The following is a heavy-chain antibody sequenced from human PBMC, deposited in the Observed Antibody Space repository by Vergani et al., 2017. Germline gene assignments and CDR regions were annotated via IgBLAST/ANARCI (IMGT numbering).Heavy chain of an antibody. J-gene: IGHJ4*02. CDR2: INPSGGST. V-gene: IGHV1-46*03. Sequence: QVQLVQSGAEVKKPGASVKVSCKASGYTFTSYYMHWVRQAPGQGLEWMGIINPSGGSTTYAQQFQGRLTMTRDTSTSTVYMDLSNLRSEDTAVYYCARPHGDILPPGPRRLDYWGQGTLVTVSS. CDR3: ARPHGDILPPGPRRLDY. CDR1: GYTFTSYY.